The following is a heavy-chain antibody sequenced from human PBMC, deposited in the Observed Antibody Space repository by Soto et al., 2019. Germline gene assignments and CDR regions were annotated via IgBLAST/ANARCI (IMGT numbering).Heavy chain of an antibody. J-gene: IGHJ4*02. CDR1: GFTFTSYG. CDR3: ARALSTSGRLLDY. Sequence: GASVKVSCKASGFTFTSYGISWVRQAPGQGLEWMGWISVYNGNTNYAPKLQGRVTMTTDTSTSTAYMELRSLRSDDTALYYCARALSTSGRLLDYWGQGTLVTVSS. CDR2: ISVYNGNT. V-gene: IGHV1-18*01. D-gene: IGHD6-19*01.